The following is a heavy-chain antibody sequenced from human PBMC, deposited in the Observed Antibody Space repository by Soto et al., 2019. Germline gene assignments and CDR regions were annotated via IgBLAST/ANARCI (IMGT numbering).Heavy chain of an antibody. V-gene: IGHV4-59*01. J-gene: IGHJ3*02. CDR2: IYYSGST. D-gene: IGHD3-3*01. CDR1: GGSISSYY. Sequence: SETLSLSCTVSGGSISSYYWSWIRQPPGKGLEWIGYIYYSGSTNYNPSLKSRVTISVDTSKNQFSLKLSSVTAADTAVYYCAREIYYDFWSGYRDAFDIWGQGTMVTVSS. CDR3: AREIYYDFWSGYRDAFDI.